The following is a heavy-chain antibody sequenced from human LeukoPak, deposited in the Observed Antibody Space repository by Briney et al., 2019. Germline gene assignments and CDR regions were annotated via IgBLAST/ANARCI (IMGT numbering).Heavy chain of an antibody. D-gene: IGHD7-27*01. CDR3: AGADWGSIDY. V-gene: IGHV3-7*01. Sequence: PGESLRLSRAASGFTFSHYWMAWVRQAPGKGLEWVAIIRPDANDGSYVDSVKGRFTISRDNAKNSLYLQLNSLRAEDTAVYFCAGADWGSIDYWGQGALVTVSS. J-gene: IGHJ4*02. CDR1: GFTFSHYW. CDR2: IRPDANDG.